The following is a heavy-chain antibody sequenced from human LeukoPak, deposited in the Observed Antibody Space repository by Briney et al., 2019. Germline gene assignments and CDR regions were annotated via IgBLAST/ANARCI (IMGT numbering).Heavy chain of an antibody. CDR1: GFTFSSYG. CDR3: AKLYYDSSGAAFDI. Sequence: PGRSLRLSCAASGFTFSSYGMHWVRQAPGKGLEWVAVISYDGSNKYYADSVKGRFTISRDNSKNTLYLQMNSLRAEDTAVYYCAKLYYDSSGAAFDIWGQGTMVTVSS. CDR2: ISYDGSNK. V-gene: IGHV3-30*18. D-gene: IGHD3-22*01. J-gene: IGHJ3*02.